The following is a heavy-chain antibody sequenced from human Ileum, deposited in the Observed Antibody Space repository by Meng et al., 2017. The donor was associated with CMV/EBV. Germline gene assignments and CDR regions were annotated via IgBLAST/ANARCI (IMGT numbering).Heavy chain of an antibody. CDR1: GGSVSRSRTY. Sequence: TVAGGSVSRSRTYWGWLRQPPGKGLEWIGSIYYSGSTYYTPSLKSRVTIFADTSKNQFSLKLSSVTAADTAVYYCARQGSGYYYFDYWGQGTLVTVSX. CDR2: IYYSGST. CDR3: ARQGSGYYYFDY. D-gene: IGHD3-22*01. V-gene: IGHV4-39*01. J-gene: IGHJ4*02.